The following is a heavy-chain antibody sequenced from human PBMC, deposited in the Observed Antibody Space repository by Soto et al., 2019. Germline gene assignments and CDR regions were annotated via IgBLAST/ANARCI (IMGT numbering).Heavy chain of an antibody. CDR2: IIPILGIA. V-gene: IGHV1-69*02. CDR3: ASGSDYGDYETGYFDL. Sequence: QVQLVQSGAEVKKPGSSVKVSCKASGGTFSSYTISWVRQAPGQGLEWMGRIIPILGIANYAQKCQGRVNPNPGKATYARKFQGRATIPADTSTSTAYMELSSLRSEDTTVYYCASGSDYGDYETGYFDLWGRGTLVPVSS. D-gene: IGHD4-17*01. J-gene: IGHJ2*01. CDR1: GGTFSSYT.